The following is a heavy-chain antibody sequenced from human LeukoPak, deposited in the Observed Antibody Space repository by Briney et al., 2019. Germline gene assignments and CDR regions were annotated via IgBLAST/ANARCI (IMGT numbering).Heavy chain of an antibody. CDR3: ARDYYDSSGYGALDY. J-gene: IGHJ4*02. CDR1: GFTFSSYG. Sequence: GGSLRLSCAASGFTFSSYGMHWVRQAPGKGLEWVAVIWYDGSNKYYADSVKGRFTISRDNSKNTLYLQMNSLRAEDTAVYYCARDYYDSSGYGALDYWGQGTLVTVSS. D-gene: IGHD3-22*01. CDR2: IWYDGSNK. V-gene: IGHV3-33*01.